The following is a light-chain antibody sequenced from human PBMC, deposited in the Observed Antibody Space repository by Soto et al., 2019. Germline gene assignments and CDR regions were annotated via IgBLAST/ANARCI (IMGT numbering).Light chain of an antibody. CDR2: GAS. Sequence: EIVMTQSPATLSVSPGERATLSCRASQSVSSNLAWYQQKPGQAPRLLIYGASTRATGIPARFSGSGSGTEFTITISSLQSEDFALYYYQQYNIWPQTFGQGTKVEIK. CDR3: QQYNIWPQT. V-gene: IGKV3-15*01. J-gene: IGKJ1*01. CDR1: QSVSSN.